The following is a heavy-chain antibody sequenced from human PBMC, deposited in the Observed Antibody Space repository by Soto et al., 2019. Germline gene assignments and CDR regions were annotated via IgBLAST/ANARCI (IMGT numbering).Heavy chain of an antibody. J-gene: IGHJ6*02. V-gene: IGHV4-34*01. Sequence: SSETLSLTCAVYGGSFSGYYWSWIRQPPGKGLEWIGEINRSGSTNYNPSLKSRVTISVDTSKNQFSLKLTSVTAADTAVYYCARRGDYYDSSGYDGMDVWGQGTTVTVSS. D-gene: IGHD3-22*01. CDR3: ARRGDYYDSSGYDGMDV. CDR1: GGSFSGYY. CDR2: INRSGST.